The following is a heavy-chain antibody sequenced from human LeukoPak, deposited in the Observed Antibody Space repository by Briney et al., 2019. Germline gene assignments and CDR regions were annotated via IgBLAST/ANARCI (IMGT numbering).Heavy chain of an antibody. D-gene: IGHD6-13*01. CDR3: ARHPIAAAGTNWFDP. J-gene: IGHJ5*02. Sequence: GESLKISCKGSGYSFTSYWIGWVRQVPGKGLEWIGIIYPGDSDTRYSPSFQGQVTISADKSISTAYLEWSSLKASDTAMYYCARHPIAAAGTNWFDPWGQGTLVTVSS. V-gene: IGHV5-51*01. CDR2: IYPGDSDT. CDR1: GYSFTSYW.